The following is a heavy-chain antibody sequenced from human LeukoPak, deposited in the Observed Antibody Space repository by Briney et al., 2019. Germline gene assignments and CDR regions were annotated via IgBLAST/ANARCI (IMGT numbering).Heavy chain of an antibody. CDR1: GFTFSSYA. CDR3: AKGGWLYYYGMDV. V-gene: IGHV3-23*01. J-gene: IGHJ6*02. CDR2: ISGSGGST. Sequence: GGSLRLSCAASGFTFSSYAMSWVRQAPGKGLEWVSAISGSGGSTYYADSVKGRFTISRDNSKNTLYLQMNRLRAEDTAVYYCAKGGWLYYYGMDVWGQGTTVTVSS. D-gene: IGHD5-12*01.